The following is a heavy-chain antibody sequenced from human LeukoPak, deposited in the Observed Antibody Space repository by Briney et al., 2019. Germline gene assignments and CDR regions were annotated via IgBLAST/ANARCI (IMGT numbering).Heavy chain of an antibody. CDR3: AKDKNWRISSGYPPDY. J-gene: IGHJ4*02. CDR2: ISDGGSNK. CDR1: GFTFSSYG. D-gene: IGHD3-22*01. Sequence: GGSLRLSCAASGFTFSSYGMHWVRQAPGKGLEWVSVISDGGSNKYYAYSLKGRFTISRDNSKNTLYLQMNSMRAEDTAVYYCAKDKNWRISSGYPPDYWGQGNLVTVSS. V-gene: IGHV3-30*18.